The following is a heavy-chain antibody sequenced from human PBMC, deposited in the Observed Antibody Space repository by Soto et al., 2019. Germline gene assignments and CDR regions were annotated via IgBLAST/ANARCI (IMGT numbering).Heavy chain of an antibody. D-gene: IGHD3-3*01. CDR3: AKGGGFSDFWSGYYKELNSNFDY. CDR2: ISGSGGST. CDR1: GFTFSSYA. Sequence: EVQLLESGGGLVQPGGSLRLSCAASGFTFSSYAMSWVRQAPGKGLEWVSAISGSGGSTYYADSVKGRFTISRDNSKNTLYLQMNSLRAEDTAVYYCAKGGGFSDFWSGYYKELNSNFDYWGQGTLVTVSS. V-gene: IGHV3-23*01. J-gene: IGHJ4*02.